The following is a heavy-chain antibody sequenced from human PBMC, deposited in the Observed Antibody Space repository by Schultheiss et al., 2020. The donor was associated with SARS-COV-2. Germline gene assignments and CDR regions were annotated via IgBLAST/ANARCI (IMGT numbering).Heavy chain of an antibody. V-gene: IGHV1-24*01. J-gene: IGHJ6*02. D-gene: IGHD3-10*01. Sequence: ASVKVSCKASGYTLTELSMHWVRQAPGKGLEWMGGFDPEDGETIYAQKFQGRVTMTEDTSTDTAYMELSSLRSEDTAVYYCATDRGGNPAGYYYGMDVWGQGTTVTVSS. CDR3: ATDRGGNPAGYYYGMDV. CDR1: GYTLTELS. CDR2: FDPEDGET.